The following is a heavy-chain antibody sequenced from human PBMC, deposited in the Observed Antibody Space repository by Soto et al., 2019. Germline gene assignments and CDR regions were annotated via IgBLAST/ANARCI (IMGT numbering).Heavy chain of an antibody. J-gene: IGHJ4*02. CDR1: GFTLSRSA. CDR3: AKDCKAAGYLDH. V-gene: IGHV3-23*01. Sequence: EVQLLESGGDLVQSGGSLRLSCAVSGFTLSRSAMSWVRQAPGKGLEWVSSISVSGGSTYYADSVKGRFTISRDISKNTLYLQMNSLIVEDTAVYYCAKDCKAAGYLDHWGQGTLVTVSS. D-gene: IGHD6-13*01. CDR2: ISVSGGST.